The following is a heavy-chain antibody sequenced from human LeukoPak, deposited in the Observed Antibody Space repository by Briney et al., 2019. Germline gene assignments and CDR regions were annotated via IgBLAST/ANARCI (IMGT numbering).Heavy chain of an antibody. Sequence: ASVKVSCKASGYTFTSYGISWVRQAPGQGLEWMGWINAYNGNTNYAQKLQGRVTITTDTSTSTAYMELRSLRSDDTAVYYCARDKYFGVVTNYYYGMDVWGQGTTVTVSS. CDR1: GYTFTSYG. D-gene: IGHD3-3*01. CDR2: INAYNGNT. J-gene: IGHJ6*02. V-gene: IGHV1-18*01. CDR3: ARDKYFGVVTNYYYGMDV.